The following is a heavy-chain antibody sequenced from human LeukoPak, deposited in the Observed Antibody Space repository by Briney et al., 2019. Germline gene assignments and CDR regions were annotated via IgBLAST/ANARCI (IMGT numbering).Heavy chain of an antibody. CDR2: IWYDGSNK. Sequence: SGGSLRLSCAASGFTFSSYGMHWVRQAPGKGLEWVAVIWYDGSNKYYADSAKGRFTISRDNSKNTLYLQMNSLRAEDTAVYYCARVNTRGYYYDSSGYYDYYYYYGMDVWGQGTTVTVSS. D-gene: IGHD3-22*01. V-gene: IGHV3-33*01. CDR3: ARVNTRGYYYDSSGYYDYYYYYGMDV. CDR1: GFTFSSYG. J-gene: IGHJ6*02.